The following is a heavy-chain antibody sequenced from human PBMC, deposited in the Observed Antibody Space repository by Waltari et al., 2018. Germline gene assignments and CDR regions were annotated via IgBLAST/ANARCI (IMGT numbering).Heavy chain of an antibody. D-gene: IGHD3-22*01. V-gene: IGHV4-31*03. CDR1: GGSISSGGYY. CDR3: ARDWSSGYXHDP. Sequence: QXXLQESGPGLVKPSXTXSLTCTVSGGSISSGGYYWSWIRQHPGKGLEWIGYIYYSGSTYYNPSLKXRVTISVXTSKNQFSLKLSSVTAAXTAVYXCARDWSSGYXHDPWGQGTXVXVSS. CDR2: IYYSGST. J-gene: IGHJ5*02.